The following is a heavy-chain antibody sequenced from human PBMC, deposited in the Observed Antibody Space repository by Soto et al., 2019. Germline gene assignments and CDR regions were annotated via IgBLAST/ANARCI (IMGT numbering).Heavy chain of an antibody. CDR1: GYTFNTYS. D-gene: IGHD3-22*01. Sequence: QVQLVQSGAEVKKPGASVKVSCTASGYTFNTYSINWVRQAPGQGLEWMGWISTYNGNTNYAQKLQGRVTMTTDPSTTTVYLELRSLRSDDTAVYYCARETPSYYDSGGYYNFDYWGQGTLLTVSS. V-gene: IGHV1-18*04. CDR2: ISTYNGNT. J-gene: IGHJ4*02. CDR3: ARETPSYYDSGGYYNFDY.